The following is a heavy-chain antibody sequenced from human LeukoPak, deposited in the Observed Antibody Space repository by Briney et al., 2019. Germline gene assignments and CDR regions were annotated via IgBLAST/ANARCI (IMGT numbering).Heavy chain of an antibody. Sequence: APVKVSCKASGYTFTGYYIHWVRQAPGQVLEWMGWINPNSGGTSFAQKFQGRVTMTRDTSVTTAYMELSRLTSDDTAVYYCARDGVVVPAALDYWGQGTLVTVSS. CDR1: GYTFTGYY. CDR3: ARDGVVVPAALDY. CDR2: INPNSGGT. V-gene: IGHV1-2*02. J-gene: IGHJ4*02. D-gene: IGHD2-2*01.